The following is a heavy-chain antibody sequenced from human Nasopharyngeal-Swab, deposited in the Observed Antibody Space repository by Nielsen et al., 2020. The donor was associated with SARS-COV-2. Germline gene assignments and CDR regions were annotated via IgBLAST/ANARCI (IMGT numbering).Heavy chain of an antibody. V-gene: IGHV3-23*01. CDR2: ISGSGGST. CDR1: GFTFSSYA. D-gene: IGHD3-10*01. CDR3: ARIDPLGRAFDI. J-gene: IGHJ3*02. Sequence: GESLKISCAASGFTFSSYAMSWVRQAPGKGLEWVSAISGSGGSTYYADSVKGRFTISRDNSKNTLYLQMNSLRAEDTAVYYCARIDPLGRAFDIWGQGTMVTVSS.